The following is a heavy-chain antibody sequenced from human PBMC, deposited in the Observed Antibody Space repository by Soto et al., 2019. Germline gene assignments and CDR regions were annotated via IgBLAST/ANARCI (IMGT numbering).Heavy chain of an antibody. V-gene: IGHV4-34*01. D-gene: IGHD6-19*01. CDR1: VGSFSGYY. Sequence: WETLSLTCAFYVGSFSGYYWSCIRQPPGKGLEWIGEINHSGSTNYNPSLKSRVTISVDTSKNQFSLKLSSVTAADTAVYYCARGPKWMVLIEYWGQGTLVSVSS. CDR2: INHSGST. J-gene: IGHJ4*02. CDR3: ARGPKWMVLIEY.